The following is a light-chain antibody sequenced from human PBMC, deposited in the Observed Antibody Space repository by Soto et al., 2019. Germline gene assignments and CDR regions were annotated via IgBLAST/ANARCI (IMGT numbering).Light chain of an antibody. V-gene: IGLV2-14*01. CDR1: SSDVGGYNY. CDR3: SSYTTSGSLV. J-gene: IGLJ2*01. Sequence: QSDLTQPASVSGYPGQSLPISCTGTSSDVGGYNYVSWYQQHQGKAPKLMIYDVSNRPSGVANRFSGSKSGNTASLTISGLQAEDEADYYCSSYTTSGSLVFGGGTQLTVL. CDR2: DVS.